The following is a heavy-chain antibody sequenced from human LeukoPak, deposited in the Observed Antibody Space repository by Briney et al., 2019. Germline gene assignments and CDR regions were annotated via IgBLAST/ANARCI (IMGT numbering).Heavy chain of an antibody. D-gene: IGHD3-10*01. Sequence: PSETLSLTCSVTGGSITDSIYYWGWVRQPPGKELEWIGSMSYSGTTYYNPSPKSRVIIFADTSKNQFSLRLASVTAADTAVYYCANRGIYGYFNFWGQGTLVTVSS. CDR2: MSYSGTT. V-gene: IGHV4-39*01. CDR3: ANRGIYGYFNF. CDR1: GGSITDSIYY. J-gene: IGHJ4*02.